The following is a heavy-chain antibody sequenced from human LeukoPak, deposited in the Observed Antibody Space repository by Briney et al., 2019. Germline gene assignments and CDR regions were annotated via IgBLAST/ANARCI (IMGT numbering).Heavy chain of an antibody. V-gene: IGHV3-30*18. D-gene: IGHD2-21*02. Sequence: GGSLRLSCAASGFTFGSYGMHWVRQAPGKGLEWVAVISYDGSNKYYADSVKGRFTISRDNSKNTLYLQMNSLRAEDTAVYYCAKDLKAHIVVVTAADYWGQGTLVTVSS. J-gene: IGHJ4*02. CDR3: AKDLKAHIVVVTAADY. CDR2: ISYDGSNK. CDR1: GFTFGSYG.